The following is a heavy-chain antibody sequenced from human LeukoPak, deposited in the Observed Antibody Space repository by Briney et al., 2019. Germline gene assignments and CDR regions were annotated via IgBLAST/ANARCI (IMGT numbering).Heavy chain of an antibody. CDR3: ARGLTIFGVVIVGY. CDR1: GYTFTGYY. J-gene: IGHJ4*02. V-gene: IGHV1-2*02. D-gene: IGHD3-3*01. CDR2: VNPNSGGT. Sequence: ASVKVSCKASGYTFTGYYTHWVRQAPGQGLEWMGWVNPNSGGTNYAQKFQGRVTMTRDTSISTAYMELSRLRSDDTAVYYCARGLTIFGVVIVGYWGQGTLVTVSS.